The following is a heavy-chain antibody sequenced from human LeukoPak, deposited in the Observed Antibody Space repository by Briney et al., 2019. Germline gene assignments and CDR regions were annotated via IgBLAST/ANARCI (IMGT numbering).Heavy chain of an antibody. CDR1: GFTFSDYT. V-gene: IGHV3-21*01. D-gene: IGHD3-3*02. Sequence: GGSLRLSCAASGFTFSDYTMNWVRQAPGKGLEWVSSITSSSTYIYYSDSVKGRFTISRDNAKNSLYLQMNSLRAEDTAVYYCANLAPMDVWGKGTTVTVSS. CDR3: ANLAPMDV. CDR2: ITSSSTYI. J-gene: IGHJ6*04.